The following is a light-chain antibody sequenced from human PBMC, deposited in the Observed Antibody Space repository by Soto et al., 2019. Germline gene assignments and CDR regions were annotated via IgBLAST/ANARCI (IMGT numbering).Light chain of an antibody. V-gene: IGLV2-11*01. Sequence: QSALTQPRSVSGSPGQSVTISCTGTSSGVGGYNYVSWYQQHPGKAPKLMIYDVSKRPSGVPDRFSGSKSGNTASLTISGLQAEDEADYYCCSYAGSYTFVFGTGTKVT. CDR2: DVS. J-gene: IGLJ1*01. CDR3: CSYAGSYTFV. CDR1: SSGVGGYNY.